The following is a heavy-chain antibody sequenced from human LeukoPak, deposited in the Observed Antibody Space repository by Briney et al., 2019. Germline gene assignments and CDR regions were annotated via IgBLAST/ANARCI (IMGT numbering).Heavy chain of an antibody. CDR2: ISYSGSTT. CDR3: ARAGPPAFDP. Sequence: GGSLRLSCAVSGFTFSIYWMNWVRQAPGKGLEWVSYISYSGSTTSYADSVKGRFTISRDNAKNSLYLQMNSLRAEDTAVYYCARAGPPAFDPWGQGTLVTVSS. CDR1: GFTFSIYW. V-gene: IGHV3-48*04. J-gene: IGHJ5*02.